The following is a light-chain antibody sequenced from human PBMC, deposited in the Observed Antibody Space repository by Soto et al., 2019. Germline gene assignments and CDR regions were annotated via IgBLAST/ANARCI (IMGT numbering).Light chain of an antibody. Sequence: EIVLTQSPGTLSLSPGERATLSCRASQSVSSSSLAWYQQKPGQAPRLLIYGASSRATGIPDRFSGSGSGTDFTLTISRLEPEDFAVYYCQQYGSSPVYTFGQGTKLEIK. CDR1: QSVSSSS. V-gene: IGKV3-20*01. CDR3: QQYGSSPVYT. CDR2: GAS. J-gene: IGKJ2*01.